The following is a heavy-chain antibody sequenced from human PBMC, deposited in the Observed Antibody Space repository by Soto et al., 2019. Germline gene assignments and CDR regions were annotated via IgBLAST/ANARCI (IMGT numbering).Heavy chain of an antibody. J-gene: IGHJ6*02. D-gene: IGHD6-19*01. Sequence: PSETLSLTCAVYGGSFSGYYWSWIRQPPGKGLEWIGENNHSGSTNYNPSLKCRVTISVDTSNNQFFLKLSSVTAADTAVYYCARGSDSSGWYVGYYYYGMDVWGQGTTVTVSS. V-gene: IGHV4-34*01. CDR1: GGSFSGYY. CDR2: NNHSGST. CDR3: ARGSDSSGWYVGYYYYGMDV.